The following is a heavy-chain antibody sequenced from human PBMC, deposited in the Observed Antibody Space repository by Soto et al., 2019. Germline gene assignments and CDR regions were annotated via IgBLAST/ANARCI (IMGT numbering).Heavy chain of an antibody. J-gene: IGHJ6*04. V-gene: IGHV3-33*01. Sequence: GGSLRLSCAASGFTFSSYGMHWVRQAPGKGLEWVAVIWYDGSNKYYADSVKGRFTISRDNSKNTLYLQMNSLRAEDTAVYYCARDLGEYSSPLGMDVWGKGTTVTVSS. CDR2: IWYDGSNK. D-gene: IGHD6-6*01. CDR3: ARDLGEYSSPLGMDV. CDR1: GFTFSSYG.